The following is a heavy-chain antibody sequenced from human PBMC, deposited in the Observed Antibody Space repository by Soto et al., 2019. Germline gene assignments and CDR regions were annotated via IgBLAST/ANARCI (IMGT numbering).Heavy chain of an antibody. V-gene: IGHV3-23*01. CDR2: VSGGGDIS. CDR1: GFTFSDYY. J-gene: IGHJ4*02. D-gene: IGHD2-15*01. CDR3: AKVLCGSGSCANDF. Sequence: GGSLRLSCAASGFTFSDYYMSWIRQAPGKGQEWVSNVSGGGDISYYADSVKGRATISRDNSKNMLYLQLSSLRVEDTALYYCAKVLCGSGSCANDFWGQGTLVTVSS.